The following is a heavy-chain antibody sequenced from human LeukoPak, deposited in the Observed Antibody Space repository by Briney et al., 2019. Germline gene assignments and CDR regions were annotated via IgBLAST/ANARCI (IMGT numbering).Heavy chain of an antibody. J-gene: IGHJ4*02. D-gene: IGHD5-24*01. CDR2: ISSSGSTI. CDR1: GFTFSDYY. V-gene: IGHV3-11*01. CDR3: ARETLEMATIDY. Sequence: GGSLRLSCAASGFTFSDYYMSWIRQAPGKGLEWVSYISSSGSTIYYADSVKGRFTISRDNAKNSLYLQMNSQRAEDTAVYYCARETLEMATIDYWGQGTLVTVSS.